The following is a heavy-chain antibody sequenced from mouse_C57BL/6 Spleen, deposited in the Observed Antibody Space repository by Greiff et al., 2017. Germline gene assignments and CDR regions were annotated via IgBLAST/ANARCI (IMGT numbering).Heavy chain of an antibody. J-gene: IGHJ4*01. D-gene: IGHD3-3*01. V-gene: IGHV3-1*01. CDR2: ISYSGST. Sequence: EVQGVESGPGMVKPSQSLSLTCTVTGYSITSGYDWHWIRHFPGNKLEWMGYISYSGSTNYNPSLKSRISITHDTSKNHFFLKLNSVTTEDTATYYCARGGWERAMDYWGQGTSVTVSS. CDR1: GYSITSGYD. CDR3: ARGGWERAMDY.